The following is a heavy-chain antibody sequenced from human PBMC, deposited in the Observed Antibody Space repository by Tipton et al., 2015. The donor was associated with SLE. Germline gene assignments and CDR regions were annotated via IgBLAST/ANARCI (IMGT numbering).Heavy chain of an antibody. CDR2: VFYRGNT. J-gene: IGHJ4*01. Sequence: TLSLTCTVSADSMTSHYWSWIRQSPGKGLEWIGYVFYRGNTRYSPSLNSRVTIAIDTSRRQFTLNLKSVTAADTAVYYCASQTGNLALGVFFDYWGQGTLVTV. D-gene: IGHD7-27*01. CDR1: ADSMTSHY. CDR3: ASQTGNLALGVFFDY. V-gene: IGHV4-59*11.